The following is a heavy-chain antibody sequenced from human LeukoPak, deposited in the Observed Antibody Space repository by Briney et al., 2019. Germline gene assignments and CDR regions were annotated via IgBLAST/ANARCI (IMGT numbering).Heavy chain of an antibody. CDR2: INHSGST. V-gene: IGHV4-34*01. CDR1: GGSFSGYY. CDR3: ARVPVPGYYSSTSCYTRGLGWFDP. J-gene: IGHJ5*02. D-gene: IGHD2-2*01. Sequence: PSETLSLTCAVYGGSFSGYYWSWIRQPPGKGLEWIGEINHSGSTNYNPSLKSRVTISVDTSKNQFSLKLSSVTAADTAVYYCARVPVPGYYSSTSCYTRGLGWFDPWGQGTLVTVSS.